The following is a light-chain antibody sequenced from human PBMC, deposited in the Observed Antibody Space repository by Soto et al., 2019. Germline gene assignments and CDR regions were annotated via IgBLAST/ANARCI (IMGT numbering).Light chain of an antibody. Sequence: NFMLTQPHSVSESPGKTVIISCTGSSGSIASNYVQWFQQRPGSAPTTVIYENNQRPSGVRDRFSGSIDSSSNSASLTISGLKTEDEADYYCQSYNNTNQVFGGGTKLTVL. J-gene: IGLJ3*02. CDR2: ENN. V-gene: IGLV6-57*02. CDR3: QSYNNTNQV. CDR1: SGSIASNY.